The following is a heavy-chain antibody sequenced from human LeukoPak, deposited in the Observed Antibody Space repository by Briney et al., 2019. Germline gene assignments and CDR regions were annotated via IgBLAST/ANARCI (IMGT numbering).Heavy chain of an antibody. CDR2: ISGSGGST. Sequence: GESLRLSCAVPGITLSDYGMSWVRQAPGEGLEWVAGISGSGGSTIYAYSVKGRVTISRDNPNNTLYIQMNSLRAEDTSFYFCAKRGVVIRVFLVGFHKEAFYFESWGQGALVTVSS. CDR1: GITLSDYG. CDR3: AKRGVVIRVFLVGFHKEAFYFES. J-gene: IGHJ4*02. D-gene: IGHD3/OR15-3a*01. V-gene: IGHV3-23*01.